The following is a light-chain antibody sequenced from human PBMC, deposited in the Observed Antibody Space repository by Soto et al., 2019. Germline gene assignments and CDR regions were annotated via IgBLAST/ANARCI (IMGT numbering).Light chain of an antibody. CDR3: QQSYSTPGT. Sequence: DIQMTQSPSSLSASVGDIVTITCRASQSISSYLNWYQQKPGKAPKLLIYAASSLQSGVPSRFSGSGSGTDFTLTIISLQPEEFATYYCQQSYSTPGTFGQGTKLEIK. V-gene: IGKV1-39*01. J-gene: IGKJ2*01. CDR1: QSISSY. CDR2: AAS.